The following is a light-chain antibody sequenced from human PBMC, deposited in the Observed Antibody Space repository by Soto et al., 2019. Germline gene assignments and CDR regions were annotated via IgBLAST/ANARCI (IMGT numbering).Light chain of an antibody. J-gene: IGKJ1*01. V-gene: IGKV3-20*01. CDR3: QQYGSSPPRT. CDR1: QSVSNDF. CDR2: GAS. Sequence: EIVLTQSPGILSLSPGERATLSCRASQSVSNDFLAWYQQKPGQAPRLLIYGASTRATDVPDRFSGSGSGADFTLTISRLEPEDFAVYYCQQYGSSPPRTFGQGNKVDI.